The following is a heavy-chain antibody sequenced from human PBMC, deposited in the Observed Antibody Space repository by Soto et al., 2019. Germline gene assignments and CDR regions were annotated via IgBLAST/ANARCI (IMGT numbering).Heavy chain of an antibody. CDR1: GYTFTSYA. J-gene: IGHJ6*02. CDR2: INAGNGNT. Sequence: ASVKVSCKASGYTFTSYAMHWVRQAPGQRLEWMGWINAGNGNTKYSQKFQGRVTITRDTSASTAHMELSSLRSEDTAVYYCAIRAGIAARPARDYYYYGMDVWGQGTTVTVSS. CDR3: AIRAGIAARPARDYYYYGMDV. V-gene: IGHV1-3*01. D-gene: IGHD6-6*01.